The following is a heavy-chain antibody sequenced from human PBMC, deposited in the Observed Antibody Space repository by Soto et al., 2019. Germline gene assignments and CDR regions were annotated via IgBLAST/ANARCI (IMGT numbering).Heavy chain of an antibody. CDR3: AKDRHFRGLSLMPL. D-gene: IGHD3-16*02. V-gene: IGHV3-30*18. CDR2: ISYDGSNK. CDR1: GFTFSSYG. J-gene: IGHJ4*02. Sequence: GGSLRLSCAASGFTFSSYGMHWVRQAPGKGLEWVAVISYDGSNKYYADSVKGRFTISRDNSKNTLYLQMNSLRAEDTAVYYCAKDRHFRGLSLMPLWGQGTLVTVSS.